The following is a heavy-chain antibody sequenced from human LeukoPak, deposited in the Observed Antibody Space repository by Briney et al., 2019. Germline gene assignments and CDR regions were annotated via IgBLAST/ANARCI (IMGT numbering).Heavy chain of an antibody. V-gene: IGHV4-34*01. CDR2: INHSGST. CDR3: ARGSPWGSYDSSGYYGPIFDY. J-gene: IGHJ4*02. D-gene: IGHD3-22*01. CDR1: GGSFSGYY. Sequence: PSETLSLTCAVYGGSFSGYYWSWIRQPPGKGLEWIWEINHSGSTNYNPSLKSRVTISVDTSKNQFSLKLSSVTAADTAVYYCARGSPWGSYDSSGYYGPIFDYWGQGTLVTVSS.